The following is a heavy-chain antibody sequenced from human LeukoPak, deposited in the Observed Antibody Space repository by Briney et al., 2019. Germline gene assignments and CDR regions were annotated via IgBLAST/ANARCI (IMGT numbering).Heavy chain of an antibody. J-gene: IGHJ4*02. V-gene: IGHV3-53*01. CDR3: ARRDDHNGRDY. CDR2: IYSGGST. D-gene: IGHD5-24*01. CDR1: GFTVSNNY. Sequence: GGSLRLSYVVSGFTVSNNYMSWVRQAPRKGLEWVSLIYSGGSTYYADSVKGRFTISRDNSKNTVYLQMNSLRAEDTAMYYCARRDDHNGRDYGGQGTLVTVSS.